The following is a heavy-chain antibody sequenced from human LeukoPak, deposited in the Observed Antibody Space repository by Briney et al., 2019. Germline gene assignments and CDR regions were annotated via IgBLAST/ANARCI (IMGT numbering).Heavy chain of an antibody. V-gene: IGHV3-30*18. D-gene: IGHD3-22*01. J-gene: IGHJ4*02. Sequence: GGSLRLSCAASGFTFSSYGMHWVRQAPGKGLEWVAVISYDGSNKYYEDSVKGRFTISRDNSKNTLYLQMNSLRAEDTAVYYCAKDPTGYYYDSSGYYGGYWGQGTLVTVSS. CDR2: ISYDGSNK. CDR3: AKDPTGYYYDSSGYYGGY. CDR1: GFTFSSYG.